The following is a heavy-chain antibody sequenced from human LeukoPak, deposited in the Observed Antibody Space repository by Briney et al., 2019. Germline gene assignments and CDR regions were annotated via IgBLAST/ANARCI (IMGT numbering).Heavy chain of an antibody. CDR2: IYYSGST. CDR1: GGSISSYY. Sequence: PSETLSLTCTVSGGSISSYYWSWIRQPPGKGLEWIGYIYYSGSTNYNPSLKSRVTISVDTSKNQFSLKLSSVTAADTAVYYCARDGAESSGWYYGFGLDYWGQGTLVTVSS. D-gene: IGHD6-19*01. V-gene: IGHV4-59*01. J-gene: IGHJ4*02. CDR3: ARDGAESSGWYYGFGLDY.